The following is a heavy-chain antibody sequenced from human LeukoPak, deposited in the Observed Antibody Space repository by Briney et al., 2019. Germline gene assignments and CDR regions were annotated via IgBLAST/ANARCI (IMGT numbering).Heavy chain of an antibody. CDR1: GGSISSSSYY. Sequence: SETLSLTCIVSGGSISSSSYYWGWIRQPPGKGLEWIGSIYYSGSTYYNPSLKSRVTISVDTSKNQFSLKLSSVTAAGTAVYYCARRKEQLVPLFDYWGQGTLVTVSS. V-gene: IGHV4-39*01. J-gene: IGHJ4*02. CDR3: ARRKEQLVPLFDY. D-gene: IGHD6-13*01. CDR2: IYYSGST.